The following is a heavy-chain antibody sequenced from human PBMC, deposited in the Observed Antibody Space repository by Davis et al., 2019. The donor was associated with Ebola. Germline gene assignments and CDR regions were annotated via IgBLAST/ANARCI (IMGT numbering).Heavy chain of an antibody. CDR1: GFTFSGSA. V-gene: IGHV3-73*01. CDR3: ARGPTIASGIVYYFDY. Sequence: GGSLRLSCAASGFTFSGSAMHWVRQASGKGLEWVGRIRSKANSYATAYAASVKGRFTISRDDSKNTAYLQMNSLKTEDTAVYYCARGPTIASGIVYYFDYWGQGTLVTVSS. CDR2: IRSKANSYAT. D-gene: IGHD6-13*01. J-gene: IGHJ4*02.